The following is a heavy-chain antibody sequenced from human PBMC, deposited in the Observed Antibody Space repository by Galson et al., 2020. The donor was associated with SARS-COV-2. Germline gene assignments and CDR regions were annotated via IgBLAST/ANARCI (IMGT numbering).Heavy chain of an antibody. CDR2: IWYDGSNK. V-gene: IGHV3-33*01. D-gene: IGHD4-17*01. Sequence: GGSLRLSCAASGFTFSSYGMHWVRQAPGKGLEWVAVIWYDGSNKYYADSVKGRFTISRDNSNNTLYLQMNSLRAEDTAVYYCARDGAREGDYGFYYYYGMDVWGQGTTVTVSS. J-gene: IGHJ6*02. CDR1: GFTFSSYG. CDR3: ARDGAREGDYGFYYYYGMDV.